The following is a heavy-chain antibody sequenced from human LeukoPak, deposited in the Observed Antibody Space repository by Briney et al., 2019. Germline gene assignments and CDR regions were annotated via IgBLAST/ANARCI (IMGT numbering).Heavy chain of an antibody. CDR3: ARSIVGATNDAFDI. CDR1: GGSISSSSYY. J-gene: IGHJ3*02. Sequence: SETLSLTCTVSGGSISSSSYYWGWIRQPPGKGLEWIGNIYYSGSTYYNPSLKSRVTISVDTSKNQFSLKLSSVTAADTAVYYCARSIVGATNDAFDIWGQGTMVTVSS. CDR2: IYYSGST. V-gene: IGHV4-39*07. D-gene: IGHD1-26*01.